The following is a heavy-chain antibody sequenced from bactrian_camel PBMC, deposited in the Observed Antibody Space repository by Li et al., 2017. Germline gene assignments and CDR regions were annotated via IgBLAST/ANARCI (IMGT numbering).Heavy chain of an antibody. Sequence: HVQLVESGGGLVQAGGSLNLSCSVSGQTDRSRTMAWFRQAPGRERDWVATDNGVGRTYYADSVKGRFAISRDNAKNTVFLQMTSLKSEDTALYYCTTTAEYGGSYLRLRPWNFWGQGTQVTVS. CDR2: DNGVGRT. V-gene: IGHV3S55*01. CDR1: GQTDRSRT. J-gene: IGHJ4*01. CDR3: TTTAEYGGSYLRLRPWNF. D-gene: IGHD2*01.